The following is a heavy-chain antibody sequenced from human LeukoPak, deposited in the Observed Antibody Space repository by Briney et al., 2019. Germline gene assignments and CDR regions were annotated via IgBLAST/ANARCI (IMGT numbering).Heavy chain of an antibody. J-gene: IGHJ5*02. CDR2: IIPIFGTA. CDR3: AREGFWSGYPFNWFDP. D-gene: IGHD3-3*01. V-gene: IGHV1-69*13. CDR1: GGTFSSYA. Sequence: RASVKVSCKASGGTFSSYAISWVRQAPGQGLEWMGGIIPIFGTANYAQKFQGRVTITADESTSTAYMELSSLRSEDTAVYYCAREGFWSGYPFNWFDPWGQGTLVTVSS.